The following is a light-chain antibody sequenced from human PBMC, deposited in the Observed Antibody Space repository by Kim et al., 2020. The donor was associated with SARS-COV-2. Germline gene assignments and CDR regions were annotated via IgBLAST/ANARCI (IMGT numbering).Light chain of an antibody. J-gene: IGKJ4*01. CDR2: DAS. Sequence: LSPGERATLSCRASQDVSSYLAWYQQKPGQAPRLLIYDASNRATGVPARFSGSGSGTDFTLIISSLEPEDFAVYYCQHRRSWPLTFGGGTKVDIK. V-gene: IGKV3-11*01. CDR3: QHRRSWPLT. CDR1: QDVSSY.